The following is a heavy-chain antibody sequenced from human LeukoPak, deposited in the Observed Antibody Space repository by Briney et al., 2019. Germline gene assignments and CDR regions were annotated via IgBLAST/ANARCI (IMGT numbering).Heavy chain of an antibody. CDR1: GFSVNDNY. CDR2: MFPDGRT. CDR3: ARTNPVYGDYDY. Sequence: GGSLRLSCAVSGFSVNDNYMSWVRQAPGKGLQWVSVMFPDGRTYYADSVKGRFTISRDLARNALLLQMHSLRADDTAVHYCARTNPVYGDYDYWGQGTLATVSS. V-gene: IGHV3-53*01. D-gene: IGHD4-17*01. J-gene: IGHJ4*02.